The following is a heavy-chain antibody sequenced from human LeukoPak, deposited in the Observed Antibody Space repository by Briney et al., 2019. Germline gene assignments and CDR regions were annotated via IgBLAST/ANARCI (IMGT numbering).Heavy chain of an antibody. CDR2: ISRSGDSL. V-gene: IGHV3-11*01. D-gene: IGHD3-9*01. Sequence: GGSLRLSCAASGFPFRDFYMTWIRQAPGKGLEWISYISRSGDSLYYADSVEGRFTISRDNAKNSLFLEMNSLRADDTAVYYCAREVVIFPDYYYYGMDVWGQGTTVTVSS. CDR1: GFPFRDFY. CDR3: AREVVIFPDYYYYGMDV. J-gene: IGHJ6*02.